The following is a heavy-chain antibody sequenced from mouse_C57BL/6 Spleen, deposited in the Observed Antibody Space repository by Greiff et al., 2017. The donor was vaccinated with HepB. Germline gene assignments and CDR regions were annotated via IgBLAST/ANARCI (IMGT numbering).Heavy chain of an antibody. V-gene: IGHV5-4*01. J-gene: IGHJ1*03. CDR2: ISDGGSYT. Sequence: EVQGVESGGGLVKPGGSLKLSCAASGFTFSSYAMSWVRQTPEKRLEWVATISDGGSYTYYPDNVKGRFTISRDKAKNNLYLQMSHLKSEDTAMYYCARGYSNDWYFDVWGTGTTVTVSS. D-gene: IGHD2-5*01. CDR1: GFTFSSYA. CDR3: ARGYSNDWYFDV.